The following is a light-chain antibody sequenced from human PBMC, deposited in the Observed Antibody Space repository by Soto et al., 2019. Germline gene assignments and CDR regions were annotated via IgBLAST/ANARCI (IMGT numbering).Light chain of an antibody. J-gene: IGKJ5*01. CDR3: KQSYSIPIT. V-gene: IGKV1-39*01. Sequence: DIQMTQSPSSLSASVGDRVTISGRASQSIRFYLNWYQQKPGKAHKVLIYAAYNLQSGVQSRFSGSGSGTDFTLTIRRLQPEDFATYYCKQSYSIPITFGQGTRLEIK. CDR2: AAY. CDR1: QSIRFY.